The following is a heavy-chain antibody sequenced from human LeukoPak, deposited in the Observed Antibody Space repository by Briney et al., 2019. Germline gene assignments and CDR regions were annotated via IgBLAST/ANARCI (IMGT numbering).Heavy chain of an antibody. CDR1: GGSISSYY. V-gene: IGHV4-59*08. CDR3: ARHDWLLKTTNWFDP. Sequence: SETLSLTCIVSGGSISSYYWSWIRQPPGKGLEWMGDIYYTGSTNYNPSLKSRVTISVDTSKNQFSLKLSSVTAADTAVYYCARHDWLLKTTNWFDPWGQGTLVTVSS. D-gene: IGHD2-15*01. CDR2: IYYTGST. J-gene: IGHJ5*02.